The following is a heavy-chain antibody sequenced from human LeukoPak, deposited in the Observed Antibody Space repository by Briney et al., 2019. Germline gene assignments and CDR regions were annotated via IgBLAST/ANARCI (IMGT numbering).Heavy chain of an antibody. CDR3: ARESDYYDSSGYYDY. J-gene: IGHJ4*02. V-gene: IGHV1-8*01. Sequence: ASVKVSCKASGYTFTTYDINWVRQATGHQGLEWMGWMNPNSGNTGYAQKFQGRVSMTRDNSINTAYMELSSLRSDDTAVYYCARESDYYDSSGYYDYWGQGTLVTVSS. CDR2: MNPNSGNT. CDR1: GYTFTTYD. D-gene: IGHD3-22*01.